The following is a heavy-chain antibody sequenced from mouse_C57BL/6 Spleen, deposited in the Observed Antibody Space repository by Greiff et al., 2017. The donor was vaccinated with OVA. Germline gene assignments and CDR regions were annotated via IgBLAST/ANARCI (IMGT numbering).Heavy chain of an antibody. CDR3: TSYYYGSSLWFAY. CDR1: GFNIKDDY. V-gene: IGHV14-4*01. Sequence: EVQLVESGAELVRPGASVKLSCTASGFNIKDDYMHWVKQRPEQGLEWIGWIDPENGDTEYASKFQGKATITADTSSNTAYLQLSSLTSEDTAVYYCTSYYYGSSLWFAYWGQGTLVTVSA. D-gene: IGHD1-1*01. J-gene: IGHJ3*01. CDR2: IDPENGDT.